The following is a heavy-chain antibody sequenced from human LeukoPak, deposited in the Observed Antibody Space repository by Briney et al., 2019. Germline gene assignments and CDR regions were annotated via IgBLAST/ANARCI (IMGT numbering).Heavy chain of an antibody. D-gene: IGHD3-10*01. J-gene: IGHJ6*02. Sequence: SETLSLTCTVSGGSISSYYWSWIRQPPGKGLEWIGYIYYSGSTNYNPSLKSRVTISVDTSKNQFSLKLSSVTAADTAVYYCARDRRYYYGSGSSGIMYYYYYYGMDVWGQGTTLTVSS. CDR1: GGSISSYY. V-gene: IGHV4-59*01. CDR3: ARDRRYYYGSGSSGIMYYYYYYGMDV. CDR2: IYYSGST.